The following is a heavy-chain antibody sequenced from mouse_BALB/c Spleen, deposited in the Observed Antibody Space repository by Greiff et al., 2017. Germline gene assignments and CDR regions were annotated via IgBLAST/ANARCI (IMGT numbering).Heavy chain of an antibody. CDR1: GFNIKDTY. D-gene: IGHD2-12*01. CDR3: GVYSR. J-gene: IGHJ3*01. V-gene: IGHV14-3*02. CDR2: IDPANGNT. Sequence: DVKLQESGAELVKPGASVKLSCTASGFNIKDTYMHWVKQRPEQGLEWIGRIDPANGNTKYDPKFQGKATITADTSSNTAYLQLSSLTSEDTAVYYCGVYSRWGQGTLVTVSA.